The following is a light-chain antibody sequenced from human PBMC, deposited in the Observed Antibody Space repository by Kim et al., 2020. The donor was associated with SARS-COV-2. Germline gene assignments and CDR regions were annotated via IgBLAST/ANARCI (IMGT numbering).Light chain of an antibody. Sequence: GQSSSISWTGTSSNSGSYNYVSWHQQPPGKAPQLMIYDVNKRPSGISSRFSGSKAGSTASLTISGLQAEDEADYYCSSFTTRSTLVFGGGTKVTVL. J-gene: IGLJ3*02. CDR3: SSFTTRSTLV. CDR1: SSNSGSYNY. V-gene: IGLV2-14*03. CDR2: DVN.